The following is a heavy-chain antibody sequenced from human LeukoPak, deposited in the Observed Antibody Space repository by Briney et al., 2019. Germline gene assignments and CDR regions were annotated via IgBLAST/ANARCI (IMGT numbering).Heavy chain of an antibody. CDR3: ARSGQRYYFDY. J-gene: IGHJ4*02. CDR2: TSSDLNVK. Sequence: PGGSLRLSCAASGFTFRNYVIHWVRQAPGKGLEWVAVTSSDLNVKLYADSVKGRFTISRDNSKNTLYLQMNSLRAEDTAVYYCARSGQRYYFDYWGQGTLVTVSS. D-gene: IGHD6-25*01. CDR1: GFTFRNYV. V-gene: IGHV3-30*14.